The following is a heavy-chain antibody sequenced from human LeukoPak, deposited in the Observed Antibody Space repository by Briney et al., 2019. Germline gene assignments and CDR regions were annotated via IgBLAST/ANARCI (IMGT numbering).Heavy chain of an antibody. CDR3: TRNATTVADMRTFDY. CDR2: IYYSGST. D-gene: IGHD4-23*01. Sequence: SETLSLTCTVSGGSISSSDYYWGWLRQPPGKGLEWIGSIYYSGSTHYNPSLKSRLTISVDTSKNQFSLKLSSVTAADTAIYYCTRNATTVADMRTFDYWGQGTLVTVSS. V-gene: IGHV4-39*01. CDR1: GGSISSSDYY. J-gene: IGHJ4*02.